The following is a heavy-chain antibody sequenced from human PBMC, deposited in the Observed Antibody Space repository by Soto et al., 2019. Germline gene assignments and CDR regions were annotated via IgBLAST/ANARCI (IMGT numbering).Heavy chain of an antibody. V-gene: IGHV4-31*03. CDR1: GGPFSSGGYY. J-gene: IGHJ4*02. CDR3: ARGDSTVSSVFDY. Sequence: QVQLQESGPGLVKPSQTLSLTCTVSGGPFSSGGYYWSWIRQEPGKGLEWIGYIYQNGDTSYNPSLKSRVTISVDTSQTQFSLKLSSVTAADTAVYYCARGDSTVSSVFDYWGQGMLVTVSS. CDR2: IYQNGDT. D-gene: IGHD4-17*01.